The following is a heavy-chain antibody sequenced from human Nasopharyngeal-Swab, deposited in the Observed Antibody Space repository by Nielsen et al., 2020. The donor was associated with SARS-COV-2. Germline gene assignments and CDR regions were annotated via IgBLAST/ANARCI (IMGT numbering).Heavy chain of an antibody. CDR1: GVSISSGGYY. J-gene: IGHJ4*02. CDR2: IYHSGST. CDR3: ARVDDILTGYDY. V-gene: IGHV4-31*03. D-gene: IGHD3-9*01. Sequence: SETLSLTCTVSGVSISSGGYYWSWIRQHPGKGLEWIGYIYHSGSTYYNPSLKSRVTISVDTSKNQFSLKLSSVTAADTAVYYCARVDDILTGYDYWGQGTLVTVSS.